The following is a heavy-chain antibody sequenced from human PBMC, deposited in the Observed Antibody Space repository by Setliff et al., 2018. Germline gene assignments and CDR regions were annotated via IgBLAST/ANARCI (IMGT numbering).Heavy chain of an antibody. V-gene: IGHV3-23*01. D-gene: IGHD7-27*01. CDR1: GVTFTNYA. CDR2: ISDSGVSK. J-gene: IGHJ4*02. CDR3: VKDRGTNWSEGFDS. Sequence: GGSLRLSCAASGVTFTNYAMSWVRQVPGKGLEWVSEISDSGVSKYYADSVMGRFSISRDNSKNTLSLQMDSLRAEDTAVYYCVKDRGTNWSEGFDSWGQGTLVTVS.